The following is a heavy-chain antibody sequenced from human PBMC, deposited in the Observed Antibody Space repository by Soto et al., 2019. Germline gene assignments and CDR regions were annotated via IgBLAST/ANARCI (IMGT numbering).Heavy chain of an antibody. V-gene: IGHV3-23*01. CDR1: GFTFSSYA. Sequence: EVQLLESGGGLVQPGGSLRLSCAASGFTFSSYAMSWVRQAPGKGLEWVSAISGSGGSTYYADSVKGRFTISRDNSKNPLYLQMNSLRAEDTAVYYCAKDLGGNDYSNYGGDYWGQGTLVTVSS. J-gene: IGHJ4*02. CDR2: ISGSGGST. CDR3: AKDLGGNDYSNYGGDY. D-gene: IGHD4-4*01.